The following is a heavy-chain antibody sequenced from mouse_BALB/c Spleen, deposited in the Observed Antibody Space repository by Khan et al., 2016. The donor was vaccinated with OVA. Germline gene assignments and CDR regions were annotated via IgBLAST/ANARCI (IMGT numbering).Heavy chain of an antibody. D-gene: IGHD2-4*01. CDR1: GYTFTSYW. CDR3: AKGGITTDCFDF. Sequence: QVQLKQSGAELARPGASVKLSCKASGYTFTSYWMQWVKQRPGQGLKWIGAIYPGDGNTRYTQKFKGKATLTADKSSSTAYMELSSLASEDSAVYYCAKGGITTDCFDFWGQCTTLTVSS. J-gene: IGHJ2*01. CDR2: IYPGDGNT. V-gene: IGHV1-87*01.